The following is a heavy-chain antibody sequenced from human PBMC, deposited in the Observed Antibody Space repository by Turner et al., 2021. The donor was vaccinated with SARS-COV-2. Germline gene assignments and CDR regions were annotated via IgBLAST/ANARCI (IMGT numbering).Heavy chain of an antibody. CDR2: SYYRGST. D-gene: IGHD3-3*01. V-gene: IGHV4-59*01. CDR3: ARELRFNWLDS. Sequence: QFQLQESGPGLVKPSETLSLTCTVSGGSISSYFWSWIRQPPGKGLEWIGYSYYRGSTNYNPSLKSRVTMSVDTSKNQFSLKLRSVTAADTAVYYCARELRFNWLDSWGQGTLVTVSS. J-gene: IGHJ5*01. CDR1: GGSISSYF.